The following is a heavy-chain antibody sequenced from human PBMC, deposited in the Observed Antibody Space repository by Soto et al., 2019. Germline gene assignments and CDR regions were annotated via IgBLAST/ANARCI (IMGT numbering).Heavy chain of an antibody. CDR3: ARAPRVGQWFGELTGGMDV. D-gene: IGHD3-10*01. V-gene: IGHV4-31*03. Sequence: SKTLSLTCTVSGGSISSGGYYWSWIRQHPGKGLEWIGYIYYSGSTYYNPSLKSRVTISVDTSKNQFSLKLSSVTAADTAVYYCARAPRVGQWFGELTGGMDVWGQGTTVTVSS. CDR2: IYYSGST. J-gene: IGHJ6*02. CDR1: GGSISSGGYY.